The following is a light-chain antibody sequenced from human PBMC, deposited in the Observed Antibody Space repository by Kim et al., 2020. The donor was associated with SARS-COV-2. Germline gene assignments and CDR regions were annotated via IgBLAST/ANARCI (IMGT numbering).Light chain of an antibody. CDR3: QQRSHSPRT. Sequence: LSHGDRATLSCRASQSVTKYLAWYQHKPGQTPRLLIYGASNRATGIPARFSGSGSGTDFTLTISSLEPEDFAVYYCQQRSHSPRTFGQGTKVDIK. CDR1: QSVTKY. V-gene: IGKV3-11*01. J-gene: IGKJ1*01. CDR2: GAS.